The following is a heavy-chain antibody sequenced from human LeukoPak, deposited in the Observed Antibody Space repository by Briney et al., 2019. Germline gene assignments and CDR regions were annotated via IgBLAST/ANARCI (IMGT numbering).Heavy chain of an antibody. CDR2: ISGSGGST. Sequence: PGGSLRLSCAASGFTFSSYAMSWVRQAPGKGLEWVSAISGSGGSTYYADSVKGRFTISRDNSKNTLYLQMNSLRAEDTVVYYCAKTPIQLWFPGNWGQGTLVTVSS. CDR1: GFTFSSYA. D-gene: IGHD5-18*01. J-gene: IGHJ4*02. V-gene: IGHV3-23*01. CDR3: AKTPIQLWFPGN.